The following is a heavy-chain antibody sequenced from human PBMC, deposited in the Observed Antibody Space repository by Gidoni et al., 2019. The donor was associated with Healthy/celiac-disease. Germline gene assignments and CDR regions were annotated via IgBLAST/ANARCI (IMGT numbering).Heavy chain of an antibody. CDR2: ISSSSSYI. Sequence: EVQLVESGGGLVKLGGSLRLSCATSGFTFSSYSMNWVRQAPGKGLEWGSSISSSSSYIYYADSVKGRFTIARDNAKNSLYLQMNSLRAEDTAVYYCASTYSSSSPFDYWGQGTLVTVSS. CDR1: GFTFSSYS. CDR3: ASTYSSSSPFDY. D-gene: IGHD6-6*01. V-gene: IGHV3-21*01. J-gene: IGHJ4*02.